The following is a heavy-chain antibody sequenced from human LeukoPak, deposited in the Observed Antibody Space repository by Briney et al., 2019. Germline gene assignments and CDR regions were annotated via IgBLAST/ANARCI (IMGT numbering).Heavy chain of an antibody. D-gene: IGHD3-10*01. Sequence: ASVKVSCKASGYTFTSYYMHWVRQAPGQGLEWMGIINPSGGSTSYAQKFQGRVTMTRDMSTSTVYMELSSLRSEDTAVCYCARGIMVRGVMRQGWFDPWGQGTLVTVSS. V-gene: IGHV1-46*01. CDR1: GYTFTSYY. CDR3: ARGIMVRGVMRQGWFDP. CDR2: INPSGGST. J-gene: IGHJ5*02.